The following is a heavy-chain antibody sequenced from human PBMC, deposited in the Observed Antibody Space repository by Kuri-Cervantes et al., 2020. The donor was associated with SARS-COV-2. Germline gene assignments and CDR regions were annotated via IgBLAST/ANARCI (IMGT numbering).Heavy chain of an antibody. V-gene: IGHV4-38-2*01. CDR1: GYSISSGYY. CDR2: MYHSGST. J-gene: IGHJ4*02. D-gene: IGHD7-27*01. CDR3: VRHEAGEMVY. Sequence: SETLSLTCAVSGYSISSGYYWGWIRQPPVKGLEWIGSMYHSGSTYYNLSLKSRVTISVDTSKDQFSLKLSSVTAADTAVYYCVRHEAGEMVYWGRGTLVTVSS.